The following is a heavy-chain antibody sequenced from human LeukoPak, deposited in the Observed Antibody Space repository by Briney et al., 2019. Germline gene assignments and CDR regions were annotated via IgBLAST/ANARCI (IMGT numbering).Heavy chain of an antibody. D-gene: IGHD6-13*01. V-gene: IGHV4-38-2*02. CDR2: IYHSGST. CDR3: GRDIGAAGVDY. CDR1: GYSISSGYY. Sequence: SETLSLTCTVSGYSISSGYYWGWIRQPPGKGLEWIGSIYHSGSTYYNPSLKSRVTISVDTSKNHFSLKLSSVTAADTAVYYCGRDIGAAGVDYWGRGTLVTVSS. J-gene: IGHJ4*02.